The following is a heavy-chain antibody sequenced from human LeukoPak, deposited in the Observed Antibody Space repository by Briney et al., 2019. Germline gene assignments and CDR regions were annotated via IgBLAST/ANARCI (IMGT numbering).Heavy chain of an antibody. CDR1: GFTFSNYW. J-gene: IGHJ5*02. V-gene: IGHV3-7*03. CDR2: IKQDGSVQ. Sequence: GGSLRLSCAASGFTFSNYWMSWVRQAPGKGLEWVANIKQDGSVQYYMDSVKGRFTISRDNAKNSLYLQMNSLRAEDTAVYYCARGYSSGWYPKGWFDPWGQGTLVTVSS. D-gene: IGHD6-19*01. CDR3: ARGYSSGWYPKGWFDP.